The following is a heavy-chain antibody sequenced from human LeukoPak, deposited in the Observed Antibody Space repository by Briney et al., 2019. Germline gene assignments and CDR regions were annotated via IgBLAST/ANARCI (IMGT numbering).Heavy chain of an antibody. D-gene: IGHD2/OR15-2a*01. J-gene: IGHJ4*02. CDR1: GFTFRNDW. CDR2: IKQDGSEK. V-gene: IGHV3-7*01. Sequence: GGSLRLSCATSGFTFRNDWVTWVRQAQGKGLEWVANIKQDGSEKYYVDSVKGRFTISRDNAENSLYLQMNSLRDEDTAVYYCARGSTTVTHRGGFDYWGQGTLVTVSS. CDR3: ARGSTTVTHRGGFDY.